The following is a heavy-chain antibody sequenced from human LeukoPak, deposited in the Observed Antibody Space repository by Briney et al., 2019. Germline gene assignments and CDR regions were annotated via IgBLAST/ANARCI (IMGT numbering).Heavy chain of an antibody. D-gene: IGHD3-10*01. CDR2: IYYSGST. Sequence: PSETLSLTCTVSGGSISSSSYYWDWIRQPPGKGLEWIGSIYYSGSTYYKPSLKSRVTISVDRSKNQFSLKLSSVTAADTAVYYCARNPPPTSEYYYGSRSYYYFQHWGQGTLVTVSS. J-gene: IGHJ1*01. CDR3: ARNPPPTSEYYYGSRSYYYFQH. CDR1: GGSISSSSYY. V-gene: IGHV4-39*07.